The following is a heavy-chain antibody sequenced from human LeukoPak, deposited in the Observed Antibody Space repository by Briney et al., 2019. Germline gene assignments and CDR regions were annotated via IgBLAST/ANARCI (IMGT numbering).Heavy chain of an antibody. Sequence: SETLSLTCTVSGGSISSYYWSWIRQPLGKGLEWIGYIYYSGSTNYNPSLKSRVTISVDTSKNQFSLKLSSVTAADTAVYYCARLNRITMVRGVPPYWYFDLWGRGTLVTVSS. CDR3: ARLNRITMVRGVPPYWYFDL. J-gene: IGHJ2*01. D-gene: IGHD3-10*01. V-gene: IGHV4-59*01. CDR2: IYYSGST. CDR1: GGSISSYY.